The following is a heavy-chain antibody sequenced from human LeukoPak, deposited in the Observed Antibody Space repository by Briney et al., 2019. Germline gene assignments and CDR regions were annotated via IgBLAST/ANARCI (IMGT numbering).Heavy chain of an antibody. J-gene: IGHJ4*02. V-gene: IGHV1-69*05. CDR2: IIPIFGTA. CDR1: GGTFSSYA. CDR3: ATPGNYYDSSGYSYFDY. Sequence: ASVKDSCKASGGTFSSYAISWVRQAPGQGLEWMGRIIPIFGTANYAQKFQGRVTITTDESTSTAYMELSSLRSEDTAVYYCATPGNYYDSSGYSYFDYWGQGTLVTVSS. D-gene: IGHD3-22*01.